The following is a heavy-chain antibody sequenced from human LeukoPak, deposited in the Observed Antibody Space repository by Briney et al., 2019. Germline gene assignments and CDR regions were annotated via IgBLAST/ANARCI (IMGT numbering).Heavy chain of an antibody. CDR2: IYYSGST. CDR1: SGSISSYY. Sequence: SETLSLTCTVSSGSISSYYWSWIRQPPGKGLEWIGYIYYSGSTNYNPSLKSRVTISVDTSKNQFSLKLSSVTAADTAVYYCARGKTYYDISKDAFDIWGKGTMVTVSS. J-gene: IGHJ3*02. CDR3: ARGKTYYDISKDAFDI. D-gene: IGHD3-22*01. V-gene: IGHV4-59*01.